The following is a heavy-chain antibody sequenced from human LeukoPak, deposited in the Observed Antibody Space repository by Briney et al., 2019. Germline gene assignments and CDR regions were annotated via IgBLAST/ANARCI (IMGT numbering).Heavy chain of an antibody. D-gene: IGHD6-13*01. Sequence: GGSLRLSCAASGFTFSDVYMSWIRQAPGKGLEWVSYISSSGSSTKYADSVKGRFTISRDNAKNSLYLQMNSLRAEDTAVYYCARGTIAAAGYYYFDYWGQGTQVTVSS. CDR2: ISSSGSST. V-gene: IGHV3-11*06. CDR3: ARGTIAAAGYYYFDY. J-gene: IGHJ4*02. CDR1: GFTFSDVY.